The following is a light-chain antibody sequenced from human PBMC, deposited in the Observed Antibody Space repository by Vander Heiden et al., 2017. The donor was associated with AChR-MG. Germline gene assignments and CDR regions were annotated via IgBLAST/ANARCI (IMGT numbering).Light chain of an antibody. V-gene: IGLV2-14*03. CDR1: SGDIGTYNY. CDR3: SSYTNSSTLV. J-gene: IGLJ3*02. CDR2: DVT. Sequence: QSDLTQPASVSGSPGQSTTISCTGTSGDIGTYNYVSWYQQHPGKAPKLMIYDVTKRPSGVSNRFSGSKSGNTASLTISGLQPEDEATYFCSSYTNSSTLVFGGGTKLTLL.